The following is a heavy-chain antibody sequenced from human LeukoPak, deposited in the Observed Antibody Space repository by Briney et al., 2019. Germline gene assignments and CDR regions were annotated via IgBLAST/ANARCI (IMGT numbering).Heavy chain of an antibody. CDR1: GGSISSGSYY. CDR2: IYYSGST. V-gene: IGHV4-61*01. Sequence: SQTLSLTCTVSGGSISSGSYYWSWIRQPPGKGLEWIGYIYYSGSTNYNPSLKSRVTISVDTSKNQFSLKLSSVTAADTAVYYCARVVSSGYYDTYYFDYWGQGTLVTVSS. D-gene: IGHD3-22*01. CDR3: ARVVSSGYYDTYYFDY. J-gene: IGHJ4*02.